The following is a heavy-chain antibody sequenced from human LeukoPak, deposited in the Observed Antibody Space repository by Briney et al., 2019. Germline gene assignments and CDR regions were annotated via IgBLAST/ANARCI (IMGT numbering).Heavy chain of an antibody. CDR1: GGSISSSSYY. D-gene: IGHD3-3*02. CDR3: TRANIFDAFDM. Sequence: SETLSLTCTVSGGSISSSSYYWGWIRQPPGKGLGWIGSIYYSGSTYYNPSLKSRVTISVDTSKNQFSLKLSSVTAADTAVYYCTRANIFDAFDMWGQGTLVTVSS. CDR2: IYYSGST. J-gene: IGHJ3*02. V-gene: IGHV4-39*07.